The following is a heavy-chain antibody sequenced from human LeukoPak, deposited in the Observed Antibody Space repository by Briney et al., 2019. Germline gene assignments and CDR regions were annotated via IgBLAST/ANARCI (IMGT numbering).Heavy chain of an antibody. CDR3: ARSNQADDY. D-gene: IGHD1-14*01. J-gene: IGHJ4*02. V-gene: IGHV3-74*01. CDR1: GFTFSSYW. Sequence: GGSLRLSCAASGFTFSSYWMHWVRQVPGKGLVWVARINTGGSSITYADSVKGRFTISRDSAKNTLYLQMDSLRAEDTGVYYCARSNQADDYWGQGTLVTVSS. CDR2: INTGGSSI.